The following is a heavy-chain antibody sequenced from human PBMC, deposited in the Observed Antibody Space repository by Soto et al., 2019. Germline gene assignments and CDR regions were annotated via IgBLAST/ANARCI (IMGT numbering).Heavy chain of an antibody. CDR2: IGGSGGST. V-gene: IGHV3-23*01. J-gene: IGHJ5*02. CDR1: GFTFSSCA. D-gene: IGHD2-21*01. CDR3: AKSLVVIAWFDP. Sequence: EVQLLESGGGLVQPGGSLRLSCAASGFTFSSCAMSWVRQAPGKGLEWVSAIGGSGGSTYYADSVKGRFTISRDNSKNTLYLQMNSLRAEDTAVYYCAKSLVVIAWFDPWGQGTLVTVSS.